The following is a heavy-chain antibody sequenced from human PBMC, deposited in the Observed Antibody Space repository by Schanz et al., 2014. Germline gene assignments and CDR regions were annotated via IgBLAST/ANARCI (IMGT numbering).Heavy chain of an antibody. CDR2: IYYNGTNK. V-gene: IGHV3-30*18. D-gene: IGHD5-12*01. CDR1: GFNFSNYD. Sequence: QVQLVESGGGVVQPGRSLRLSCAASGFNFSNYDIHWVRQAPGKGLEWVALIYYNGTNKYYADSVKGRFTISRDNSQKPRYLQMSTLRTEATAVYYCPKELNRRGGQTNFYYYYGMDVWGQGTTVTVSS. J-gene: IGHJ6*02. CDR3: PKELNRRGGQTNFYYYYGMDV.